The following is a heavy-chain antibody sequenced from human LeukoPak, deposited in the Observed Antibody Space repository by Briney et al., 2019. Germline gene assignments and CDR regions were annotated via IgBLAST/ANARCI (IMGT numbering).Heavy chain of an antibody. CDR2: IEQDGSEK. Sequence: GGSLRLSCAASEFIFSSYWMSWVRRAPGKGLEWVANIEQDGSEKYYVDSVKARFTISRDNAKNSLFLQMNSLRAEDTAVYYCARVAAMTGTVIDYWGQGTLVTVSS. CDR3: ARVAAMTGTVIDY. V-gene: IGHV3-7*02. CDR1: EFIFSSYW. D-gene: IGHD6-19*01. J-gene: IGHJ4*02.